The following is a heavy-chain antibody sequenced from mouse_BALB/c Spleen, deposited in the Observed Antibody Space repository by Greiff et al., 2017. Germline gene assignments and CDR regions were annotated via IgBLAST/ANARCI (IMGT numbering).Heavy chain of an antibody. Sequence: VQLQQPGAELVKPGASVKLSCKASGYTFTSYWMHWVKQRPGQGLEWIGEIDPSDSYTNYNQKFKGKATLTVDKSSSTAYMQLSSLTSEDSAVYYCAREGNFGATCAMDYWGQGTSVTVSS. CDR1: GYTFTSYW. CDR3: AREGNFGATCAMDY. J-gene: IGHJ4*01. D-gene: IGHD3-1*01. CDR2: IDPSDSYT. V-gene: IGHV1-69*02.